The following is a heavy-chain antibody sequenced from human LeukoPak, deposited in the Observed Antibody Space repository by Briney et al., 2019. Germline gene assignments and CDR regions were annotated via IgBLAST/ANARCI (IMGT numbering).Heavy chain of an antibody. V-gene: IGHV5-51*01. D-gene: IGHD4-23*01. Sequence: GESLKISCNGSGYIFNIYWIGWVRQMPGKGLEWMGIIYPSDSDIRYSPSFQGQVTISADKSISTAYLQWSSLKASDTAMYYCARHGKDYSGLDYWGQGILVTVSS. J-gene: IGHJ4*02. CDR2: IYPSDSDI. CDR3: ARHGKDYSGLDY. CDR1: GYIFNIYW.